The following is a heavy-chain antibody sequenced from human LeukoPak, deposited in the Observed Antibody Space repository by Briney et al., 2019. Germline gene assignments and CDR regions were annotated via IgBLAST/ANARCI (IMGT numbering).Heavy chain of an antibody. CDR3: ARVSLTNYYDSSGPKAYFDY. J-gene: IGHJ4*02. CDR2: IYYSGST. CDR1: GGSMSSYY. D-gene: IGHD3-22*01. Sequence: SETLSLTCTVSGGSMSSYYWSWIRQPPGKGLEWIGYIYYSGSTNYNPSLKSRVTISVDTSKNQFSLKLSSVTAADTAVYYCARVSLTNYYDSSGPKAYFDYWGQGTLVTVSS. V-gene: IGHV4-59*01.